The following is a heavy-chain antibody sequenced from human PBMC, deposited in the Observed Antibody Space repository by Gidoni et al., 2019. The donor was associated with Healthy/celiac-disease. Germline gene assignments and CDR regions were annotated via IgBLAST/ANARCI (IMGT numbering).Heavy chain of an antibody. D-gene: IGHD6-13*01. CDR1: GFTCSSYA. Sequence: QVQLVESGGGVVQPGRSLRLSCAASGFTCSSYAMHWVRQAPGKGLEWVAVISYDGSNKYYADSVKGRFTISRDNSKNTLYLQMNSLRAEDTAVYYCAREQQLVVDYWGQGTLVTVSS. J-gene: IGHJ4*02. CDR3: AREQQLVVDY. CDR2: ISYDGSNK. V-gene: IGHV3-30*04.